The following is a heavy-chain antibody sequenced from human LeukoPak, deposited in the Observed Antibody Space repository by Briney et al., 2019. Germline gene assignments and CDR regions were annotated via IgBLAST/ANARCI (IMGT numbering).Heavy chain of an antibody. J-gene: IGHJ4*02. CDR2: ISGSGGST. D-gene: IGHD3-22*01. V-gene: IGHV3-23*01. CDR3: AKDPGSSGYYSY. CDR1: GFTFSSYA. Sequence: GGSLRLSCAASGFTFSSYAMSWVRQAPGKGLEWVSAISGSGGSTYYADSVKGRFTIFRDNSKYTLYLQMNSLRAEDTAVYYCAKDPGSSGYYSYWGQGTLVTVSS.